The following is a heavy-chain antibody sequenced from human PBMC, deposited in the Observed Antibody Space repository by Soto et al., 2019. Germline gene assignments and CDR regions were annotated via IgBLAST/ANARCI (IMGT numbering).Heavy chain of an antibody. V-gene: IGHV4-34*01. CDR3: ARGRYCSSTSCPHRFDP. CDR2: INHSGST. CDR1: GGSFSGYY. J-gene: IGHJ5*02. Sequence: ASETLSLTCAVYGGSFSGYYWSWIRQPPGKGLEWIGEINHSGSTNYNPSLKSRVTISVDTSKNQFSLKLSSVTAADTAVYYCARGRYCSSTSCPHRFDPWGQGTLVTVSS. D-gene: IGHD2-2*01.